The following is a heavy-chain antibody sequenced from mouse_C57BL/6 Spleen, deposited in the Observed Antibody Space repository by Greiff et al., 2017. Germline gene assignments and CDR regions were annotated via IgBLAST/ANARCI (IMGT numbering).Heavy chain of an antibody. CDR3: ARYNYGSSPFDY. CDR2: ISYSGST. CDR1: GYSITSDY. Sequence: DVKLVESGPGLAKPSQTLSLTCSVTGYSITSDYWTWIRKFPGNKLEYMGYISYSGSTYYNPSLKSRISITRDTSKNQYYLQLNSVTTEDTATYYCARYNYGSSPFDYWGQGTTLTVSS. J-gene: IGHJ2*01. D-gene: IGHD1-1*01. V-gene: IGHV3-8*01.